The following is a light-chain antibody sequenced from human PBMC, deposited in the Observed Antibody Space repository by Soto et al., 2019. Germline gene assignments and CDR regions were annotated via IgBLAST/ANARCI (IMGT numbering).Light chain of an antibody. CDR3: NSYTSTSTLV. CDR2: EVI. Sequence: QSALTQPASVSGSPGQSITISCTGSSSDIGGHNYVSWYQQYPGKAPKLMIYEVINRPSGVSDRFSGSKSGNTASLTISGLQAEDEADYYCNSYTSTSTLVFGGGTKLTVL. V-gene: IGLV2-14*01. J-gene: IGLJ2*01. CDR1: SSDIGGHNY.